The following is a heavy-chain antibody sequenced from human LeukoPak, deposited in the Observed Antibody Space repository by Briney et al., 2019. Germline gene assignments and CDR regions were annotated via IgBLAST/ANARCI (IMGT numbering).Heavy chain of an antibody. CDR3: AGPTCLRGGYCSTNP. D-gene: IGHD2-2*01. Sequence: PGGSLRLSCAASGFTFGNYWMHWVRQVPGRGLVWVSRISSDGSTTIYADSVKGRFTISRDNAKNTLYLQMNSLRAEDTAVYYCAGPTCLRGGYCSTNPWGQGTLVTVSS. CDR1: GFTFGNYW. V-gene: IGHV3-74*01. CDR2: ISSDGSTT. J-gene: IGHJ5*02.